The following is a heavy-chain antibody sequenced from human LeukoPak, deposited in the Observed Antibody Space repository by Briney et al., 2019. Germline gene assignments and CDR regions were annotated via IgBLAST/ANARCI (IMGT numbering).Heavy chain of an antibody. CDR2: ISSSSSAI. D-gene: IGHD4-17*01. CDR3: ASSVSLPPGAFDY. CDR1: GFTFSSYT. Sequence: GGSLGLSCAASGFTFSSYTMNWVRQAPGKGLEWVSYISSSSSAIYYADSVKGRFTISRDNAKNSLYLQMNSLRAEDTAVYYCASSVSLPPGAFDYWGQGTLVTVSS. J-gene: IGHJ4*02. V-gene: IGHV3-48*01.